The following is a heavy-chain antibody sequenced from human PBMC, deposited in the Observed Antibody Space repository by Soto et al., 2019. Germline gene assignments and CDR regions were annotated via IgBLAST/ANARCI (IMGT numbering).Heavy chain of an antibody. V-gene: IGHV3-33*01. CDR3: ARDGDDGDYNFDY. CDR2: IWYDGSNK. J-gene: IGHJ4*02. CDR1: GFTFSSYG. Sequence: QVQLVESGGGVVQPGRSLRLSCAASGFTFSSYGMHWVRQAPGKGLEWVAVIWYDGSNKYYADSVKGRFTISRDNSKNTLYLQMNSLRAEDTALYYCARDGDDGDYNFDYWGQGPLVTVSS. D-gene: IGHD4-17*01.